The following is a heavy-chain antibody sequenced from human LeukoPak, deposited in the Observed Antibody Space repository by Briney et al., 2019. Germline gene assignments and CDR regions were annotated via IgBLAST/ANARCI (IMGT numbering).Heavy chain of an antibody. Sequence: PGGSLRLSCAASGFTVSNTYMSWVRQAPGKGLEWVSVIYSGGSTYYADSVKGRFTISRDNSKNTLYLQMNSLRDEDTAVYYCARDWFWSARPFENWGQGTLVTVSS. CDR2: IYSGGST. D-gene: IGHD6-6*01. V-gene: IGHV3-66*01. J-gene: IGHJ4*02. CDR3: ARDWFWSARPFEN. CDR1: GFTVSNTY.